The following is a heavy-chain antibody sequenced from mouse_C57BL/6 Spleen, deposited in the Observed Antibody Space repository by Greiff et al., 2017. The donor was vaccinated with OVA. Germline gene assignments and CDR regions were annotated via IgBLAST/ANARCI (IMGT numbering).Heavy chain of an antibody. J-gene: IGHJ3*01. Sequence: QVQLKQPGAELVKPGASVKLSCTASGYTFTSYWMHWVRQRPGQGLEWIGKIRPNSGSTNYNEKFKSKATLTVDKSSNTAYMQLSSPTSEDSAVYYCARGTTVVEGFAYWGQGTLVTVSA. V-gene: IGHV1-64*01. CDR1: GYTFTSYW. CDR3: ARGTTVVEGFAY. CDR2: IRPNSGST. D-gene: IGHD1-1*01.